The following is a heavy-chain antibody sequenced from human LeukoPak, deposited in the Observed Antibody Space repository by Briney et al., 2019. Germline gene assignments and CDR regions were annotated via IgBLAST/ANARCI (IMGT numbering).Heavy chain of an antibody. CDR2: IKSKTDGGTT. D-gene: IGHD3-3*01. V-gene: IGHV3-15*01. CDR1: GFTFSNAW. Sequence: PGGSLRLSCAASGFTFSNAWMSWVRQAPGKGLEWVGRIKSKTDGGTTDHAAPVKGRFTISRDDSKNTLYLQMNSLKTEDTAVYYCTTDHIPQGEYYDFWSGFLYYFDYWGQGTLVTVSS. CDR3: TTDHIPQGEYYDFWSGFLYYFDY. J-gene: IGHJ4*02.